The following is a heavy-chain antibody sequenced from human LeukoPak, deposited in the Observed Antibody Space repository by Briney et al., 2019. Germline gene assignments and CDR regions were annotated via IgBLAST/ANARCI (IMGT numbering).Heavy chain of an antibody. D-gene: IGHD3-22*01. CDR3: ARGLYYYDSSGSDAFDI. J-gene: IGHJ3*02. V-gene: IGHV4-31*03. CDR2: IYYSGST. CDR1: GGSISSGGYY. Sequence: PSQTLSLTCTVSGGSISSGGYYWSWIRQHPGKGLEWIGYIYYSGSTYYNPSLKSRVTISVDTSKNQFSLKLSSVTAADTAVYYCARGLYYYDSSGSDAFDIWGQGTMVTVSS.